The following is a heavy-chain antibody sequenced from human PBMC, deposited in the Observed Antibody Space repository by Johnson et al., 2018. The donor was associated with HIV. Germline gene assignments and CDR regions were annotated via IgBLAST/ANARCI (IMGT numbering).Heavy chain of an antibody. D-gene: IGHD3-10*01. CDR2: IGTAGDT. CDR3: AKDIVYYGSGFDAFDS. Sequence: VQLVESGGGLVQPGGSLRLSCAASGFTFSSYDMHWVRQATGKGLEWVSAIGTAGDTYYPGSVKGRFTISRENAKNSLYLQMNSLRAEDTALYYCAKDIVYYGSGFDAFDSWGQGTMVTVAS. J-gene: IGHJ3*02. CDR1: GFTFSSYD. V-gene: IGHV3-13*01.